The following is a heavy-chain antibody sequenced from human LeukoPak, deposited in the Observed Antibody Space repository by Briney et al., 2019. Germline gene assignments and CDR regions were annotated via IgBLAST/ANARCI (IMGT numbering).Heavy chain of an antibody. CDR2: IYWNDDK. CDR3: AHRRGGGLRYFDWLRRANWFDP. J-gene: IGHJ5*02. CDR1: GFSLSTSGVG. D-gene: IGHD3-9*01. Sequence: SGPTLVKPTQTLTLTCTFSGFSLSTSGVGVGWIRQPPGKALEWLALIYWNDDKRYSPSLKSRLTITKDTSKNQVVLTMTNMDPVDTATYYCAHRRGGGLRYFDWLRRANWFDPWGQGTLVAVSS. V-gene: IGHV2-5*01.